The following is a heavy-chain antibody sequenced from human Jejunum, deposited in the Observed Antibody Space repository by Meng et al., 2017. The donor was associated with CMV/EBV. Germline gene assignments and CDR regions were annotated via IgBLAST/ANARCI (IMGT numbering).Heavy chain of an antibody. CDR1: GGSISSYY. Sequence: GGSISSYYWSWIRQPPGQGLEWIGYIYYTGSTNYSPSLKSRVTISVDTSKNQFSLNLRSVTAADTAVYYCARGGDCSSTSCLFDSWGQGTRVTVSS. V-gene: IGHV4-59*01. J-gene: IGHJ4*02. D-gene: IGHD2-2*01. CDR2: IYYTGST. CDR3: ARGGDCSSTSCLFDS.